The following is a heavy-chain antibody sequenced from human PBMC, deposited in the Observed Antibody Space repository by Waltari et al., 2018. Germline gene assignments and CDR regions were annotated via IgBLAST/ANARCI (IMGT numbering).Heavy chain of an antibody. D-gene: IGHD2-8*01. CDR3: AREVVLMVYAILDYYYYYGMDV. CDR1: GDSVPSNSAA. J-gene: IGHJ6*02. CDR2: TYYRSKWYN. V-gene: IGHV6-1*01. Sequence: QVQLQQSGPGLVKPSQTLSLTCAISGDSVPSNSAAWNWIRQSPSRGLEWLGRTYYRSKWYNDYAVSVKSRITINPDTSKNQFSLQLNSVTPEDTAVYYCAREVVLMVYAILDYYYYYGMDVWGQGTTVTVSS.